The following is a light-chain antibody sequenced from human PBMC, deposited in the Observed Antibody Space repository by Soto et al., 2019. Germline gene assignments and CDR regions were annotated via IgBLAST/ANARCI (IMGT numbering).Light chain of an antibody. CDR2: DAS. Sequence: EVVLTQSPGTLALSPGETTTLSCRASQTVSANYLAWYQQKPGQAPRLLIYDASRRATGTPDRFTGSGSGTDFTLTIRRLEPEDFALYFCQQYGDSRQITFGGGTMLEIK. CDR1: QTVSANY. J-gene: IGKJ4*01. CDR3: QQYGDSRQIT. V-gene: IGKV3-20*01.